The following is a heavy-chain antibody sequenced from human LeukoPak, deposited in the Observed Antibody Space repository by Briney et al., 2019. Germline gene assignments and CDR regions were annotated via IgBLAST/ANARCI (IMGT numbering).Heavy chain of an antibody. J-gene: IGHJ4*02. V-gene: IGHV3-23*01. Sequence: GGSLRLSCAASGFTFSTYAMSWVRQAPGRGLEWVSAISGGGGSTYYADSVKGRFTISRDNSKNTLYLQMNSLRAEDTAVYYCAKDGNNVLLWFGEFYWGQGTLVTVSS. D-gene: IGHD3-10*01. CDR2: ISGGGGST. CDR3: AKDGNNVLLWFGEFY. CDR1: GFTFSTYA.